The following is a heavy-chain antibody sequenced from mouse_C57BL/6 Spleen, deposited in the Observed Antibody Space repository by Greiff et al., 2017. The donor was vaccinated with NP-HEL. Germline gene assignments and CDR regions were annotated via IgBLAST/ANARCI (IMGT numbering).Heavy chain of an antibody. J-gene: IGHJ3*01. CDR2: IDPEDGDT. CDR3: TTHGSSPAWFAY. CDR1: GFNIKDYY. V-gene: IGHV14-1*01. D-gene: IGHD1-1*01. Sequence: EVQLQQSGAELVRPGASVKLSCTASGFNIKDYYMHWVKQRPEQGLEWIGRIDPEDGDTEYAPKFQGKATMTADTSSNTAYLQLSSLTSEDTAVYYCTTHGSSPAWFAYWGQGTLVTVSA.